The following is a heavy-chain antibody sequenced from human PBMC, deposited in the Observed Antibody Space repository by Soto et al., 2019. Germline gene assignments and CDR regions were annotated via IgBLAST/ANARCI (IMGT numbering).Heavy chain of an antibody. CDR1: GGSMTNYY. J-gene: IGHJ4*02. V-gene: IGHV4-59*01. Sequence: PSETLSLTCTVSGGSMTNYYWSWLRQPPGKGLEWIGYIYNIGSTNYNPSLKSRVTISIDTSTNQFSLKLTSVTAADTAVYYCAKGGTSSLPFDYWGQGTLVTVSS. CDR3: AKGGTSSLPFDY. D-gene: IGHD2-2*01. CDR2: IYNIGST.